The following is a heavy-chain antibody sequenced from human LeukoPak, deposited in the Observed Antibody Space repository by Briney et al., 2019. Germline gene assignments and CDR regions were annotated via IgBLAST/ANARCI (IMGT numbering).Heavy chain of an antibody. CDR1: GYTFTSYD. CDR3: ARGGPYGDYWYFDL. V-gene: IGHV1-8*01. CDR2: MNPNSGNT. D-gene: IGHD4-17*01. Sequence: VASVKVSCKASGYTFTSYDINWVRQATGQGLEWMGWMNPNSGNTGYAQKFQGRVTMTRNTSISTAYMELSSLRSEDTAVYYCARGGPYGDYWYFDLWGRGTLVTVSS. J-gene: IGHJ2*01.